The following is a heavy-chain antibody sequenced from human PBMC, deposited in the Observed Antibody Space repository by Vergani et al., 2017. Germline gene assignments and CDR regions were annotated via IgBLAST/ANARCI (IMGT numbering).Heavy chain of an antibody. Sequence: QVQLQESGPELVKPSEPLSLTSTVPGGSISSYNWSWIRQPPGKGLEWIGYIYYSGSTNYNPSLKSRVTISVDTSKNQFSRKLSSVTAADTAVYYCARLSSRGSYFYYYYYMDVWGKGTTVTVSS. CDR1: GGSISSYN. J-gene: IGHJ6*03. D-gene: IGHD1-26*01. CDR2: IYYSGST. V-gene: IGHV4-59*08. CDR3: ARLSSRGSYFYYYYYMDV.